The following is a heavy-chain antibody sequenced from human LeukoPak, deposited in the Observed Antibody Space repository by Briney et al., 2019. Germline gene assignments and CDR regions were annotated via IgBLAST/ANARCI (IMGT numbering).Heavy chain of an antibody. J-gene: IGHJ4*02. Sequence: GASVKVSCKASGYTFTSYGISWVRQAPGQGLEWMGWISAYNGNTNYAQKLQGRVTMTTDTSTSTASMELRSLRSDDTAVYYCARLIQLWYYFDYWGQGTLVTVSS. CDR2: ISAYNGNT. CDR3: ARLIQLWYYFDY. V-gene: IGHV1-18*01. CDR1: GYTFTSYG. D-gene: IGHD5-18*01.